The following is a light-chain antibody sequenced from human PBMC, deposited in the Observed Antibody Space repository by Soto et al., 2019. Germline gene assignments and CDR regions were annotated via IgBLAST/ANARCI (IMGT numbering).Light chain of an antibody. J-gene: IGKJ3*01. CDR1: QSVTSNS. Sequence: EIVLTQSPGTLSLSPGERATLSCRASQSVTSNSLAWYQHKLGQAPRLLIYDASSRATGIPDRFSGSGSGTDFTLTISRLEPEYFAVYFCQQFGTSPGTFGPGTKVDIK. V-gene: IGKV3-20*01. CDR3: QQFGTSPGT. CDR2: DAS.